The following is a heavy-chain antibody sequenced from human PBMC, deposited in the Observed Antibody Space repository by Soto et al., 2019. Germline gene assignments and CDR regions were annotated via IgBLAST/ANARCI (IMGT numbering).Heavy chain of an antibody. CDR2: IRSKAYGGTT. D-gene: IGHD3-22*01. V-gene: IGHV3-49*03. CDR3: TRDLYDSSGYYFFLFDY. J-gene: IGHJ4*02. CDR1: GFTFGDYA. Sequence: PGGSLRLSCTASGFTFGDYAMSWFRQAPGKGLEWVGFIRSKAYGGTTEYAASVKGRFTISRDDSKSIAYLQMNSLKTEDTAVYYCTRDLYDSSGYYFFLFDYWGQGTLVTVSS.